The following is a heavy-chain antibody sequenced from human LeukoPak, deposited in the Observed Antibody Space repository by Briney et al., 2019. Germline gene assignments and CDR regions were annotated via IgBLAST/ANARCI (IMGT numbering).Heavy chain of an antibody. Sequence: SETLSLTCAVYGVSFSGYYWSWIRQPPGKGLEWIGEINHSGSTNYNPSLKSRVTISVDTSKNQFSLKLSSVTAADTAGYYCSSPWAREYNWCDPWGEGTVLTVSS. CDR1: GVSFSGYY. CDR3: SSPWAREYNWCDP. CDR2: INHSGST. J-gene: IGHJ5*02. V-gene: IGHV4-34*01.